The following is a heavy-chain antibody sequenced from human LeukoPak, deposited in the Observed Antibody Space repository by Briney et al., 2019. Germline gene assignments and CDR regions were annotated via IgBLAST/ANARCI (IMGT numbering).Heavy chain of an antibody. D-gene: IGHD5-12*01. J-gene: IGHJ4*02. CDR1: GFTFSYYW. V-gene: IGHV3-7*01. CDR3: ARDVGYGDC. Sequence: GGSLRLSCAASGFTFSYYWMTWVRQAPGKGLEWVANIKQDGSEKYYVDSVKGRFTISRDNAKNSLYLQMNSLRAEDTAVYYCARDVGYGDCWGQGTLVSVSS. CDR2: IKQDGSEK.